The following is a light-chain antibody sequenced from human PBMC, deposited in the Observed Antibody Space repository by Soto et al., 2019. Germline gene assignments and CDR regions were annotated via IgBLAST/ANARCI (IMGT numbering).Light chain of an antibody. V-gene: IGKV1-27*01. Sequence: DIEMTQSPSSLSASVGDRVTITCRASQGISNYLAWYQQKPGKVPNLLIYAASTLQSGVPSRFSGSGSGTXXXXXXXSLQPEDVATYYCQKYNSATRTFGQGTKVEIK. J-gene: IGKJ1*01. CDR3: QKYNSATRT. CDR2: AAS. CDR1: QGISNY.